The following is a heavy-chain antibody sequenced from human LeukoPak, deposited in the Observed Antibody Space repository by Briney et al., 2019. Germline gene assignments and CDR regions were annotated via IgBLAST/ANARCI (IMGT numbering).Heavy chain of an antibody. CDR1: GFTFSSSG. J-gene: IGHJ4*02. Sequence: AGGSLRLSCAASGFTFSSSGMNWVRQAPGKGLEWVSSISSTGNYIYYTESMKGRFTISRDNAKNTLYLQMNSLRAEDTAVYYCAKGEQQLVPDYWGQGTLVTVSS. CDR2: ISSTGNYI. V-gene: IGHV3-21*04. CDR3: AKGEQQLVPDY. D-gene: IGHD6-13*01.